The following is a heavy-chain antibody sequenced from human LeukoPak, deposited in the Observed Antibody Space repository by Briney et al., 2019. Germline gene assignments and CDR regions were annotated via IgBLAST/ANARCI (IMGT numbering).Heavy chain of an antibody. V-gene: IGHV3-23*01. D-gene: IGHD3-10*01. CDR3: AKFLRGVNGPYFDY. Sequence: GGSLRLSCAASGFTFSSYAMSWVRQAPGRGLEWFSAISGSGSSTHYGDSVKGRFTISRYNSRNTLYLQLNRLRAEDTAVYYCAKFLRGVNGPYFDYWGQGTLVTVSS. CDR2: ISGSGSST. J-gene: IGHJ4*02. CDR1: GFTFSSYA.